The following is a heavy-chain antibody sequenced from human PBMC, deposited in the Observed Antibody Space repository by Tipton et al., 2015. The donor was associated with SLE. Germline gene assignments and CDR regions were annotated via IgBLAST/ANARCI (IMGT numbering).Heavy chain of an antibody. V-gene: IGHV4-38-2*02. J-gene: IGHJ4*02. CDR1: GYSISSGYY. CDR2: THHSGNT. Sequence: TLSLTCTVSGYSISSGYYWGWIRQPPGKGLEWIMSTHHSGNTYYSPSLKSRMTISVDTSKNQFSLEMSSVTAGDTAVYFCARGGVGGYDYFDYWGQGTLVTVSS. D-gene: IGHD5-12*01. CDR3: ARGGVGGYDYFDY.